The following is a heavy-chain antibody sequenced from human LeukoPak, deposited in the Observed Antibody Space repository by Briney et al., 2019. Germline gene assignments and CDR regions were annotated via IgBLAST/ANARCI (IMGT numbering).Heavy chain of an antibody. CDR2: IYYTGST. CDR1: GGSISSSSYY. Sequence: SETLSLTCTASGGSISSSSYYWGWIRQPPGKGLEWIGFIYYTGSTYYNPSLKSRVTISVDTSKNQFSLKLSSVTAADTAVYYCARHKASSSWYYFDLWGQGTLVTVSS. CDR3: ARHKASSSWYYFDL. V-gene: IGHV4-39*01. D-gene: IGHD6-13*01. J-gene: IGHJ4*02.